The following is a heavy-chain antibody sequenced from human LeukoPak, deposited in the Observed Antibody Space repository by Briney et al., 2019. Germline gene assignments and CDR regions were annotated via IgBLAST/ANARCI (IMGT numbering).Heavy chain of an antibody. V-gene: IGHV3-7*03. CDR1: GFIFSDYW. J-gene: IGHJ6*02. CDR2: IKQDGSET. CDR3: SKGGGYVRMDV. D-gene: IGHD5-12*01. Sequence: GGSLRLSCAASGFIFSDYWLSWFRQAPGKGLEWVANIKQDGSETHYVDSVKGRFTISRDNAKNSLFLQMNSLRADDTAVYYCSKGGGYVRMDVWGQGTTVTVSS.